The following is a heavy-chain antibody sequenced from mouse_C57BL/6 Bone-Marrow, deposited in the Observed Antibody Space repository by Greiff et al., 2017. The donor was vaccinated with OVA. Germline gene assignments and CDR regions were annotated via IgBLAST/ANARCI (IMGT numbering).Heavy chain of an antibody. D-gene: IGHD2-4*01. Sequence: EVQLQQSGPELVKPGASVKIAGKAAGYAGNGYYMNWVKQSPEQSLEWIGEINPSTGGTTYNQKFKAKATLTVDKSSSTAYMQLKSLTSEASAVYYCARSGYDYDSDYYAMDYWGQGTSVTVSS. J-gene: IGHJ4*01. CDR1: GYAGNGYY. CDR2: INPSTGGT. V-gene: IGHV1-42*01. CDR3: ARSGYDYDSDYYAMDY.